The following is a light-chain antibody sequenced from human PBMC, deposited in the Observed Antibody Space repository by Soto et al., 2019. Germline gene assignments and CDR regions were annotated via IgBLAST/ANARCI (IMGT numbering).Light chain of an antibody. CDR2: TAS. J-gene: IGKJ4*01. V-gene: IGKV1-9*01. Sequence: DIQLTQSPSFLSASVGDRVTITCRASQGISSYLAWFRQKPGKAPKLLIYTASTVQSGVPSRFSVSGSGTEFTLIISSLQPEDFASYYCKQLNSYPRTCGGGTKVEMK. CDR1: QGISSY. CDR3: KQLNSYPRT.